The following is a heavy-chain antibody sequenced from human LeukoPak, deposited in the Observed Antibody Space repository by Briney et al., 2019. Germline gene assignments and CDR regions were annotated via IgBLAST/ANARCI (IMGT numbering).Heavy chain of an antibody. CDR1: GFTFSNYW. CDR2: INSDGRST. J-gene: IGHJ4*02. Sequence: PGGSLRLSCAASGFTFSNYWMHWVRQAPGKGLVWVSRINSDGRSTNYADSVKGRLTISRDNAKNTLYLQMNSLRAEDTAVYYCARGADSGYSSDNWGQGTLVSVSS. CDR3: ARGADSGYSSDN. D-gene: IGHD3-9*01. V-gene: IGHV3-74*01.